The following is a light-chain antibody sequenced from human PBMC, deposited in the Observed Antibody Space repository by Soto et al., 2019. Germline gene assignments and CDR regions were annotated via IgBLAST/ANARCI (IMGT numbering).Light chain of an antibody. CDR1: SSDIGGYNF. CDR3: NSYRTVSTYV. Sequence: QSALTQPASVSGSPGQSITIACTGTSSDIGGYNFVSWYQQHPGKAPKLLIYDVGNRPSGVSNRFSGYQSGNTASLTISGLQAEDEAHYYCNSYRTVSTYVFGTGTKLTVL. V-gene: IGLV2-14*01. J-gene: IGLJ1*01. CDR2: DVG.